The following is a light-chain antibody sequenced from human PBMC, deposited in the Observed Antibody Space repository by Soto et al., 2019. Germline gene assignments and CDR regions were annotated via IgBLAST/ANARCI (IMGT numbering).Light chain of an antibody. V-gene: IGKV3-11*01. CDR2: NAS. J-gene: IGKJ4*01. Sequence: EIVLTQSPATLSLSPGERATLSCRASQSVSSSLAWYQQKPGQPPRLLIYNASNRATGIPVRFSGSGSGTDFTLTISSLESEDFAVYYCQQRSDWPLTFGGGTKVEIK. CDR1: QSVSSS. CDR3: QQRSDWPLT.